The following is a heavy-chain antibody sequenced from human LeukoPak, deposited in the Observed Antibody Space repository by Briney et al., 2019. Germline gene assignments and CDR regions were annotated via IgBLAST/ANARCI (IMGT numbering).Heavy chain of an antibody. J-gene: IGHJ3*02. D-gene: IGHD5-18*01. Sequence: TSETLSLTCTVSGGSISSYYWSWIRQPPGKGLEWIGYIFYSGSTNYNPSLESRVTMSVDTSKNQFSLKLRSVTAADTAVYYCARPGVGSGRYGAFDIWGQGTLVIVSS. CDR3: ARPGVGSGRYGAFDI. CDR2: IFYSGST. CDR1: GGSISSYY. V-gene: IGHV4-59*08.